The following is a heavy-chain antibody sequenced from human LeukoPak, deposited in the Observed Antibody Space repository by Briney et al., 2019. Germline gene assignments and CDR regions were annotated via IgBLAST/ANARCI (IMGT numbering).Heavy chain of an antibody. CDR3: AGHHPRNTVDF. CDR1: GGSISSGGYY. V-gene: IGHV4-61*08. Sequence: SETLSLTCTVSGGSISSGGYYWSWTRQHPGKGLEWIGYIYYSGSTNYNPSLKSRVTISLDTSKNQFSLKLSSVTAADTAVYYCAGHHPRNTVDFWGQGTLVTVSS. J-gene: IGHJ4*02. D-gene: IGHD2/OR15-2a*01. CDR2: IYYSGST.